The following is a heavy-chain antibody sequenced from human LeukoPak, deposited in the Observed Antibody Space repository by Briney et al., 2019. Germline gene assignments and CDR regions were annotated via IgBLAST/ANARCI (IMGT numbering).Heavy chain of an antibody. Sequence: PGGSLRLSCAASGFTFSSYSMNWVRQAPGKGLEWASSISSSSSYIYYADSVKGRFTISRDNAKNSLYLQMNSLRAEDTAVYYCARDQLGYYYYYYMDVWGEGTTVTISS. CDR1: GFTFSSYS. J-gene: IGHJ6*03. V-gene: IGHV3-21*01. CDR3: ARDQLGYYYYYYMDV. D-gene: IGHD7-27*01. CDR2: ISSSSSYI.